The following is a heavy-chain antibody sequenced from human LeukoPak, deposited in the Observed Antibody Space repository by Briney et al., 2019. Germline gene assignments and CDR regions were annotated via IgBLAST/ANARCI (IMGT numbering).Heavy chain of an antibody. Sequence: GGSLRLSCAASGFTFSSYEMNWVRQAPGKGLEWVSYISSSGSTIYYADSVKGRFTISRDNAKNSLYLQMNSLRAEDTAVYYCARVGYSYGYGIDYWGQETLVTVSS. CDR1: GFTFSSYE. D-gene: IGHD5-18*01. CDR2: ISSSGSTI. J-gene: IGHJ4*02. CDR3: ARVGYSYGYGIDY. V-gene: IGHV3-48*03.